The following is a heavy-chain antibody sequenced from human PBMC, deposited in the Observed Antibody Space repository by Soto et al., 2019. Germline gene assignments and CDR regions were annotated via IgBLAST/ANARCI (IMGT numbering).Heavy chain of an antibody. CDR2: LRSKAYGGTT. V-gene: IGHV3-49*03. CDR3: TRAGGSWTYYYYYMDV. Sequence: GGSLRLSCAASGFAFGDHAMSWFRQAPGRGLEWVGFLRSKAYGGTTEYAASVKGRFTISRDDSKSIAYLQMNSLSTEDIAVYYCTRAGGSWTYYYYYMDVWGKGTTVTVSS. CDR1: GFAFGDHA. D-gene: IGHD2-15*01. J-gene: IGHJ6*03.